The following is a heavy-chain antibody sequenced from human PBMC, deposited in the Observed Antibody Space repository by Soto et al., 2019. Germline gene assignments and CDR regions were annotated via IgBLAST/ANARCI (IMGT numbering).Heavy chain of an antibody. Sequence: LRLSCAASGFTFSNAWMSWVRQAPGKGLEWVGRIKSKTDSGTTDYAAPVKGRFTISRDDSRNTLSLQMNSLKTDDTAVYYCTTDDPINSYWGQGTLVTVSS. CDR2: IKSKTDSGTT. V-gene: IGHV3-15*01. CDR1: GFTFSNAW. CDR3: TTDDPINSY. J-gene: IGHJ4*02.